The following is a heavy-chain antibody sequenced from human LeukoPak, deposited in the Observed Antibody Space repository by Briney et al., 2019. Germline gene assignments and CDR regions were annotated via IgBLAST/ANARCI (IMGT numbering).Heavy chain of an antibody. Sequence: GGSLRLSCAASGFTFGDYYMSWIRQAPGKGLEWVSYISSSSSYTNYADSVKGRFTISRDNAKNSLYLQMNSLRAEDTAVYYCAREPLGEAGDYFDYWGQGTLVTVSS. CDR1: GFTFGDYY. CDR2: ISSSSSYT. D-gene: IGHD3-10*01. V-gene: IGHV3-11*06. CDR3: AREPLGEAGDYFDY. J-gene: IGHJ4*02.